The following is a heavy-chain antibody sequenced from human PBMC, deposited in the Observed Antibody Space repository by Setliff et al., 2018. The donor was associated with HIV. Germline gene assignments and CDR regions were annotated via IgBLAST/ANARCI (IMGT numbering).Heavy chain of an antibody. CDR1: GASFTDYY. CDR2: IHHTGHI. CDR3: ARFDVTPMTTRDY. Sequence: SETLSLTCAFYGASFTDYYWNWIRQPPGKGLEWIGEIHHTGHINHNPSFKSRVTMSLDMSTNQFSLKMASMTAADSAVYYCARFDVTPMTTRDYWGQGTQVTVS. J-gene: IGHJ4*02. D-gene: IGHD4-17*01. V-gene: IGHV4-34*01.